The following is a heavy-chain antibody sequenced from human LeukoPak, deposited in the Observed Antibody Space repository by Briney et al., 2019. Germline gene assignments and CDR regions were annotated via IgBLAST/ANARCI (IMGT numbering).Heavy chain of an antibody. CDR2: ISGSGGST. CDR3: AVRTGGLPYYFDY. Sequence: ETLSLTCTVSGGSISSSSYYWGWIRQAPGKGLEWVSAISGSGGSTYYADSVKGRFTISRDNSKNTLHLQMNSLRADDTAVYYCAVRTGGLPYYFDYWGQGTLVTVSS. J-gene: IGHJ4*02. V-gene: IGHV3-23*01. CDR1: GGSISSSSYY. D-gene: IGHD7-27*01.